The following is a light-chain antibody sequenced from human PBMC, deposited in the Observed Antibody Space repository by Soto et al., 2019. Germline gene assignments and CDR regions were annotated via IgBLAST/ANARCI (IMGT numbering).Light chain of an antibody. J-gene: IGKJ2*01. V-gene: IGKV1-39*01. CDR2: AAS. CDR1: QSIGKY. Sequence: DIQMTQSPSSLSASVGDRVTITCRASQSIGKYLNWFQQKPGRAPKLLIYAASSLQRRVPSRFSGSGSGTHFTLAISSLQPEDFGTYFCQQSYSTPPTFGQGTKLEIK. CDR3: QQSYSTPPT.